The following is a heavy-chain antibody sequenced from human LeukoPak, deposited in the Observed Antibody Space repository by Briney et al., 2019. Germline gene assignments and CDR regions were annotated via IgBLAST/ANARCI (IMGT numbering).Heavy chain of an antibody. CDR3: AKDQLMGIAVVDDYFDY. CDR1: GGTFSSYA. V-gene: IGHV1-69*13. J-gene: IGHJ4*02. Sequence: ASVKVSCKASGGTFSSYAISWVRQAPGQGLEWMGGIIPIFGTANYAQKFQGRVTITADESTSTAYMELSSLRSEDTAVYYCAKDQLMGIAVVDDYFDYWGQGTLVTVSS. CDR2: IIPIFGTA. D-gene: IGHD6-19*01.